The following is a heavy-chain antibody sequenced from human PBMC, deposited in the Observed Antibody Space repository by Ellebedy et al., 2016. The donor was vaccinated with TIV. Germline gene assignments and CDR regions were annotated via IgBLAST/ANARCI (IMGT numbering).Heavy chain of an antibody. V-gene: IGHV3-30-3*01. CDR1: GFTFSNSA. CDR3: ARENGRYFYDNSSYWFDY. Sequence: GESLKISCVASGFTFSNSAVHWVCQAPGKGLEWAAVISSEGSNTNYADSVKGRFTISRDNSKNTLFLQMNSLRTEDTALYYCARENGRYFYDNSSYWFDYWGQGTLVTVSS. CDR2: ISSEGSNT. D-gene: IGHD3-22*01. J-gene: IGHJ4*02.